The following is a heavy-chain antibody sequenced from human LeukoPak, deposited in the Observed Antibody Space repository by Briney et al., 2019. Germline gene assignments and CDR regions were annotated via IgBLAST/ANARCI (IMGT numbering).Heavy chain of an antibody. CDR3: ARDHYYHSSGWVRPYYFDY. D-gene: IGHD3-22*01. V-gene: IGHV3-7*01. CDR1: GFTFSSYW. J-gene: IGHJ4*02. Sequence: GGSLRLSCAASGFTFSSYWMSWVRQAPGKGLEWVANIKQDGSEKYYVDSVKGRFTISRDNAKNSLYLQMNSLRAEDTAVYYCARDHYYHSSGWVRPYYFDYWGQGTLVTVSS. CDR2: IKQDGSEK.